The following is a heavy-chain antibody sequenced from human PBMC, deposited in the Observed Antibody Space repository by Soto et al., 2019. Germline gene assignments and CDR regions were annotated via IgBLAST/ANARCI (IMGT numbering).Heavy chain of an antibody. V-gene: IGHV3-74*01. CDR2: INYDGSTT. CDR1: GFTFSSYW. D-gene: IGHD6-19*01. Sequence: EVQLVESGGGLVQPGGSLRLSCAASGFTFSSYWMHWARQAPGKGLVWVSRINYDGSTTSYADSVKGRFTISRDNARNTLYLQMNSLRAEDTAVYYCARAGTGWYWFDPWGQGTLVTVSS. CDR3: ARAGTGWYWFDP. J-gene: IGHJ5*02.